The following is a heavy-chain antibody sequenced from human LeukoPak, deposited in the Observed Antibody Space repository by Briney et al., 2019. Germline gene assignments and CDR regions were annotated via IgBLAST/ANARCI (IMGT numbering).Heavy chain of an antibody. CDR1: GFTFSGSA. CDR2: IRSKANSYAT. Sequence: GGALTLSCAASGFTFSGSAMHWVRQASGKGLGWVGRIRSKANSYATAYAASVKGRFTISRDDSKNTAYLQMNSLKTEDTAVYYCTRLDYYDSSTFWGQGTLVTVSS. V-gene: IGHV3-73*01. J-gene: IGHJ4*02. D-gene: IGHD3-22*01. CDR3: TRLDYYDSSTF.